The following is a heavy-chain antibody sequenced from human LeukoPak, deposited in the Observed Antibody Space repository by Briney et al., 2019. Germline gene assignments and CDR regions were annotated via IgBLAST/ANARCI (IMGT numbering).Heavy chain of an antibody. J-gene: IGHJ1*01. D-gene: IGHD2-2*01. V-gene: IGHV3-23*01. CDR1: GFIFSSYA. CDR2: ISGSGDGT. CDR3: AYSYQGLQH. Sequence: GALRLSCVASGFIFSSYAMSWVRQAPGKGLEWVSAISGSGDGTYYADSVQGRFTISTDNSKNTLYLQMNSLRADDTAVYYCAYSYQGLQHRGQGTLVTVSS.